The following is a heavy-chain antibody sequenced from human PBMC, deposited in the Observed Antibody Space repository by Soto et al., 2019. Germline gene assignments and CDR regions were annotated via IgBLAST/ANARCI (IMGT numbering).Heavy chain of an antibody. CDR3: ARDTLYRDYGDY. J-gene: IGHJ4*02. V-gene: IGHV3-21*04. D-gene: IGHD2-15*01. CDR1: GFTFSSYV. CDR2: ISGSSSYI. Sequence: PGGSLRLSCAASGFTFSSYVMTWVRQPPGKGLEWVSSISGSSSYIYYADSVKGRFTISRDNSKNTLYLQMNSLRAEDTAVYYCARDTLYRDYGDYWGQGTLVTVSS.